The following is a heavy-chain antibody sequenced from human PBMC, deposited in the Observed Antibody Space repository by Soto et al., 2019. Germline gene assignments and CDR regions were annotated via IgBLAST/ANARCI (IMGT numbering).Heavy chain of an antibody. CDR1: GGTFSSYA. CDR2: IIPIFGTA. D-gene: IGHD5-18*01. Sequence: SVKVSCKASGGTFSSYAISWVRQAPGQGLEWMGGIIPIFGTANYAQKFQGRVTITADKSTSTAYMELSSLRSEDTAVYYCATTRDVDTAMVTSSRYYYYYGMDVWGQGTTVTVSS. CDR3: ATTRDVDTAMVTSSRYYYYYGMDV. J-gene: IGHJ6*02. V-gene: IGHV1-69*06.